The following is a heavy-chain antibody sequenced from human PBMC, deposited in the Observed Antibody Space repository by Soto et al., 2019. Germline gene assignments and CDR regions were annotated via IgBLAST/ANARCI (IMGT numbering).Heavy chain of an antibody. CDR2: MNPNSGNT. Sequence: DSLQVSCTASGYTFTSYDNNWVRQATGQGLEWMGWMNPNSGNTGYAQKFQGRVTMTRNTSISTAYMELSSLRSEDTAVYYCARGSRRTIVGVVILCGVDPWGQGTLVTVSS. D-gene: IGHD3-3*01. CDR1: GYTFTSYD. J-gene: IGHJ5*02. CDR3: ARGSRRTIVGVVILCGVDP. V-gene: IGHV1-8*01.